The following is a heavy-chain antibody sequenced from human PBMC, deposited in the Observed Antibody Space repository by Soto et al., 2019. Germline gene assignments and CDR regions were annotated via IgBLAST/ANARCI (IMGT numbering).Heavy chain of an antibody. J-gene: IGHJ4*02. D-gene: IGHD3-3*01. CDR1: GFTFGDYA. Sequence: GSLRLSCTSSGFTFGDYAMSWFRQAPGKGLEWVSTISGSDGKTFYADSVKGRFSISRDTSQSTLYLQMKSLRADDTAMYYCARWSYLDYWGQGTRVTVSS. V-gene: IGHV3-23*01. CDR3: ARWSYLDY. CDR2: ISGSDGKT.